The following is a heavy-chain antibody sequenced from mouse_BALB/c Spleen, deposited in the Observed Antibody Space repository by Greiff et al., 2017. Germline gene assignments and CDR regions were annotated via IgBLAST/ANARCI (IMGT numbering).Heavy chain of an antibody. J-gene: IGHJ2*01. CDR3: ARLYGNSYYFDY. Sequence: LQESGAELVRPGTSVKISCKASGYAFTNYWLGWVKQRPGHGLEWIGDIYPGSGNTYYNGKFKGKATLTADKSSSTAYMQLSSLTSEDSAVYFCARLYGNSYYFDYWGQGTTLTVSS. V-gene: IGHV1-63*01. CDR2: IYPGSGNT. CDR1: GYAFTNYW. D-gene: IGHD2-1*01.